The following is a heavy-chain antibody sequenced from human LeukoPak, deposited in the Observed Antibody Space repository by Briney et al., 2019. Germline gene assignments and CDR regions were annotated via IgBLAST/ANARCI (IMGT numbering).Heavy chain of an antibody. CDR2: ISYDGSNK. CDR1: GFTFSSYA. J-gene: IGHJ4*02. CDR3: ARSMRLFSY. Sequence: GRSLRLSCAASGFTFSSYAMHWVRQAPGKGLEWVAVISYDGSNKYYADPVKGRFTISRDNSKNTLYLQMNSLRAEDTAVYYCARSMRLFSYWGQGTLVTASS. D-gene: IGHD3-22*01. V-gene: IGHV3-30-3*01.